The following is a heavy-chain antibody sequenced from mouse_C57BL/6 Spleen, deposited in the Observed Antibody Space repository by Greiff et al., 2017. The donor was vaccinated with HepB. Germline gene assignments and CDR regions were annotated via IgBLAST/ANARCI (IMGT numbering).Heavy chain of an antibody. V-gene: IGHV1-80*01. CDR1: GYAFSSYW. CDR3: ARRHFDY. CDR2: IYPGDGDT. J-gene: IGHJ2*01. Sequence: QVQLQQSGAELVKPGASVKIPCKASGYAFSSYWMNGVKQRPGKGLEWIGQIYPGDGDTNYNGKFKGKGTLTADKSSSTAYMQLSSLTSEDSAVYFCARRHFDYWGQSTTLTVAS.